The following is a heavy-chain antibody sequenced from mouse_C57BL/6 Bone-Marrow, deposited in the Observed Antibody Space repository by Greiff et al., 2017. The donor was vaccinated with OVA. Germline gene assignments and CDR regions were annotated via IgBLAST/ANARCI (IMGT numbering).Heavy chain of an antibody. D-gene: IGHD2-4*01. CDR2: ISSGSSTI. CDR3: ARSDYDYFDY. Sequence: EVKVVESGGGLVKPGGSLKLSCAASGFTFSDYGMHWVRQAPEKGLEWVAYISSGSSTIYYADTVKGRFTISRDNAKNTLFLQMTSLRSGDTAMYYWARSDYDYFDYWGQGTTLTVSS. V-gene: IGHV5-17*01. CDR1: GFTFSDYG. J-gene: IGHJ2*01.